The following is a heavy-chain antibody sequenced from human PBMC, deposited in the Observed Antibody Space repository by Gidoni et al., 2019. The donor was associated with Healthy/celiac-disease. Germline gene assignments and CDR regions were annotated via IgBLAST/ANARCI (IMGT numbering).Heavy chain of an antibody. D-gene: IGHD6-13*01. J-gene: IGHJ5*02. V-gene: IGHV3-21*01. Sequence: EVQLVESGGGLVKPGGSLRLSCPASGFTFSSYSMNWVRQAPGKGLEWVSSISSSSSYVYYADSVKGRFTISRDNAKNSLYLQMNSLRAEDTAVYYCARDLASIAAAGTGNWFDPWGQGTLVTVSS. CDR3: ARDLASIAAAGTGNWFDP. CDR1: GFTFSSYS. CDR2: ISSSSSYV.